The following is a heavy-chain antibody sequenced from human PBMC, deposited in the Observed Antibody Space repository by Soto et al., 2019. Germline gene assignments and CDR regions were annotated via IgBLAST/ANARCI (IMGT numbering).Heavy chain of an antibody. Sequence: SETLSLTCAVYGGSLSGNYWGWIRQPPGKGLEWIGETHHSGSTAYNPSLKSRVTISVDTSRNQFSLKLSSVTAADTAVYYCARGLRAYYYYNMDVWGKGTTVTVSS. CDR3: ARGLRAYYYYNMDV. CDR1: GGSLSGNY. V-gene: IGHV4-34*01. J-gene: IGHJ6*03. CDR2: THHSGST. D-gene: IGHD4-17*01.